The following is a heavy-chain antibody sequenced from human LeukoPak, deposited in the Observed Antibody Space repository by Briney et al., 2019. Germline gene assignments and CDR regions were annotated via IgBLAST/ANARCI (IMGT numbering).Heavy chain of an antibody. J-gene: IGHJ5*02. D-gene: IGHD1-26*01. Sequence: ASVKVSCKTSGYTFIDNYINWVRQAPGQGLEWMGWINPNSGVVNYAQNFQGRVTMTRDTSISTAYMELSGLTADDTAIYFCARGTWSDWPSGWFDPWGQGTLVTVSS. CDR1: GYTFIDNY. CDR3: ARGTWSDWPSGWFDP. CDR2: INPNSGVV. V-gene: IGHV1-2*02.